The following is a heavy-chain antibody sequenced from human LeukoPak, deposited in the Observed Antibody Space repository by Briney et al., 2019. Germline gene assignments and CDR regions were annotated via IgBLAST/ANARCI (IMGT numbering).Heavy chain of an antibody. CDR2: ISWNNSSL. CDR1: GFTFDDYA. V-gene: IGHV3-9*01. Sequence: GGSLRLSCAASGFTFDDYAMHWVRQAPGKGLEWVSSISWNNSSLRYADSVKGRFTISRDNAKNSLYLQMNSLRAEDTAVYYCAREGSGYDFWSGYSAFDIWGQGTMVTVSS. CDR3: AREGSGYDFWSGYSAFDI. J-gene: IGHJ3*02. D-gene: IGHD3-3*01.